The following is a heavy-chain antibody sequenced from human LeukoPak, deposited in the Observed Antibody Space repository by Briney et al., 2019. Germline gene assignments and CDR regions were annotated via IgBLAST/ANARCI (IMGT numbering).Heavy chain of an antibody. CDR2: IYTSGST. D-gene: IGHD6-19*01. Sequence: PSETLSLTCTVSGDSVSSFHWSWIRQPAGKGLEWIGRIYTSGSTNCNPSLKSRVTMSVDTSKNQFSLKLSSVTAADTAVYYCARYALQYSSGWYSVGFDYWGQGTLVTVSS. J-gene: IGHJ4*02. CDR3: ARYALQYSSGWYSVGFDY. CDR1: GDSVSSFH. V-gene: IGHV4-4*07.